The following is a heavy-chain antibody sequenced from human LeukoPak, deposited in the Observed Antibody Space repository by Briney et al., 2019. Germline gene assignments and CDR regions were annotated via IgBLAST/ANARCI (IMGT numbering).Heavy chain of an antibody. CDR3: AKDKRDLWFGELLPFMVDY. V-gene: IGHV3-30*18. J-gene: IGHJ4*02. CDR1: GFTFSSYG. CDR2: ISYDGSNK. D-gene: IGHD3-10*01. Sequence: PGGSLRLSCAASGFTFSSYGMHWVRQAPGKGLEWVAVISYDGSNKYYADSVKGRFTISRDNSKNTLYLQMNSLRAEDTAVYYCAKDKRDLWFGELLPFMVDYWGQGTLVTVSS.